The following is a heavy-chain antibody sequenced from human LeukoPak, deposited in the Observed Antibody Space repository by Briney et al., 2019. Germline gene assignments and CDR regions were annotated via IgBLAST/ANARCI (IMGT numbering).Heavy chain of an antibody. CDR1: GFIFDDYA. D-gene: IGHD1-1*01. CDR2: INWNSDSI. CDR3: AKDLRNDGIDY. Sequence: SLRLSCAASGFIFDDYAMDWVRQAPGKGLEWVSGINWNSDSIGYADSVKGRFTISRDNSKNTLYLQMNSLRAEDTAVYYCAKDLRNDGIDYWGQGTLVTVSS. J-gene: IGHJ4*02. V-gene: IGHV3-9*01.